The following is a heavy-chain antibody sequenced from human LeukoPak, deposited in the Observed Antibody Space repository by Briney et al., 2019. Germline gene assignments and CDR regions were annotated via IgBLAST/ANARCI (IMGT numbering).Heavy chain of an antibody. V-gene: IGHV4-30-4*01. D-gene: IGHD3-22*01. CDR1: GGSISSGDYY. CDR2: IYYSGST. CDR3: ARVNYYDSSGYYHYFDY. J-gene: IGHJ4*02. Sequence: SETLSLTCTVSGGSISSGDYYWSWIRQPPGKGLEWIGYIYYSGSTYYNPSLKSRVTISVDTSKNQFSLKLSSVTAADTAVYYCARVNYYDSSGYYHYFDYWGQGTLVTVSS.